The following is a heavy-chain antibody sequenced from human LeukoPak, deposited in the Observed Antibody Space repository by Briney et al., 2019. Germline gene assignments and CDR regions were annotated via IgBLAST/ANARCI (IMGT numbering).Heavy chain of an antibody. J-gene: IGHJ6*02. V-gene: IGHV3-33*01. CDR3: AREGPGGSWLYYYYGMDV. CDR1: GFTFSSYG. CDR2: IWYDGSNK. Sequence: PGGSLRLSCAASGFTFSSYGMHWVRQAPGKGLEWVAVIWYDGSNKYYADSVKGRFTISRDNSKNTLYLQMSSLRAEDTAVYYCAREGPGGSWLYYYYGMDVWGQGTTVTVSS. D-gene: IGHD2-15*01.